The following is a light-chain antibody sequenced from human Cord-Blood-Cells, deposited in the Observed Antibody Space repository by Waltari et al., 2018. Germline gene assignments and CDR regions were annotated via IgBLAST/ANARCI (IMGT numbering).Light chain of an antibody. CDR2: DVS. CDR1: SSNVGAYNY. J-gene: IGLJ2*01. Sequence: QSALTQPASVSGSPGQSITISCTGTSSNVGAYNYLSWYQQHPGKAPKLMIYDVSNRPSGVSNRFSGSKSGNTASLTISGLQAEDEADYYCSSYTSSSTLVVFGGGTKLTVL. V-gene: IGLV2-14*01. CDR3: SSYTSSSTLVV.